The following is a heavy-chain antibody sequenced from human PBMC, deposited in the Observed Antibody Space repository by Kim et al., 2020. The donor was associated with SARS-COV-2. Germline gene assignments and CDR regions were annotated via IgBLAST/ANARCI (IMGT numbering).Heavy chain of an antibody. D-gene: IGHD3-16*01. CDR2: ISGSGGST. J-gene: IGHJ4*02. V-gene: IGHV3-23*01. CDR1: GFTFSSYA. CDR3: AKVLGVGMATTRNQDDRDFDY. Sequence: GGSLRLSCAASGFTFSSYAMSWVRQAPGKGLEWVSAISGSGGSTYYADSVKGRFTISRDNSKNTLYLQMNSLRAEDTAVYYCAKVLGVGMATTRNQDDRDFDYWGQGTLVTVSS.